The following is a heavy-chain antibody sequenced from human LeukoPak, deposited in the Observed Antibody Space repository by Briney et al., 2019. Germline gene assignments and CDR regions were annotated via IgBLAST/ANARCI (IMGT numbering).Heavy chain of an antibody. Sequence: GGSLRLSCAASGFTFSSYAMHWVRQAPGKGLEWVAVVSYDGSNKYYADSVKGRFTVSRGNSKNTLYLQMNSLRAEDTAVYYCARDRDSTGTLDYWGQGTLVTVSS. V-gene: IGHV3-30-3*01. CDR1: GFTFSSYA. D-gene: IGHD1-7*01. J-gene: IGHJ4*02. CDR3: ARDRDSTGTLDY. CDR2: VSYDGSNK.